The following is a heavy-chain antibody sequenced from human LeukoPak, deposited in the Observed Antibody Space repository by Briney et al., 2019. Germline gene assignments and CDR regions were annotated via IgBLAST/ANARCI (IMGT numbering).Heavy chain of an antibody. CDR2: IYYGGST. Sequence: SQTLSLTCTVSGGSISSGGYYWSWIRQHPGKGLEWIGYIYYGGSTYYNPSLKSRVTISVDTSKNQFSLKLSSVTAADTAVYYCARVRYCSGGSCYSPYYYYYMDVCGKGTTVTVSS. V-gene: IGHV4-31*03. D-gene: IGHD2-15*01. CDR1: GGSISSGGYY. J-gene: IGHJ6*03. CDR3: ARVRYCSGGSCYSPYYYYYMDV.